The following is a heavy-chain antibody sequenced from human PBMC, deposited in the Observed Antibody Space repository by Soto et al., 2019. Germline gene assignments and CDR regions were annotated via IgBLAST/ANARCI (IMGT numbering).Heavy chain of an antibody. D-gene: IGHD3-10*01. CDR1: GYTFTSYG. V-gene: IGHV1-18*01. J-gene: IGHJ6*03. CDR3: ARARPITMVRGYYMDV. Sequence: ASVKVSCKASGYTFTSYGISWVRQAPGQGLEWMGWISAYNGNTNYAQKLQGRVTMTTDTSTSTACMELRSLRSDDTAVYYCARARPITMVRGYYMDVWGKGTTVTVSS. CDR2: ISAYNGNT.